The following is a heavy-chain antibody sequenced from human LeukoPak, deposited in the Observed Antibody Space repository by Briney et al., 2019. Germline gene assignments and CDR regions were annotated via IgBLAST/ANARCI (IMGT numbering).Heavy chain of an antibody. CDR1: GGSISSGDYY. CDR2: IYYSGST. J-gene: IGHJ4*02. D-gene: IGHD1-1*01. Sequence: IPSETLSLTCTVSGGSISSGDYYWSWIRQPPGKGLEWIGYIYYSGSTYYNPSLKSRVTISVDTSKNQFSLKLSSVTAADTAVYYCAIDPLRKLERRKVFDYWGQGTLVTVSS. V-gene: IGHV4-30-4*01. CDR3: AIDPLRKLERRKVFDY.